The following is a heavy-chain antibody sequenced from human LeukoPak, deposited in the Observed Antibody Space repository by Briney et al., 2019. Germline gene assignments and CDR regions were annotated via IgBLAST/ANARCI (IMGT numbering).Heavy chain of an antibody. CDR3: ARVYDSSGYDALDI. J-gene: IGHJ3*02. D-gene: IGHD3-22*01. Sequence: GGSLTLSCAASGFTFSSYWTSWVRQAPAQGLEWVANIKQDGSEKYCVDSVKEGFTHSREKAKNSLYLQMNSLRAEDTAVYYCARVYDSSGYDALDIWGRGTMVTVSS. V-gene: IGHV3-7*01. CDR1: GFTFSSYW. CDR2: IKQDGSEK.